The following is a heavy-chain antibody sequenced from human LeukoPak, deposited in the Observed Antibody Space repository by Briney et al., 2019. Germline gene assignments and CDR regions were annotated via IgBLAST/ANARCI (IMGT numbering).Heavy chain of an antibody. CDR2: INHSGST. CDR3: ARGGKATVVTM. Sequence: SETLSLTCAVYGVSFSGYYWSWLRQPPGKGLEWVGEINHSGSTNYNPSLKSRVSMSVDTSKNQFSLKLTSVTAADTALYYCARGGKATVVTMWGQGNRVIVSS. J-gene: IGHJ4*02. V-gene: IGHV4-34*01. CDR1: GVSFSGYY. D-gene: IGHD4-23*01.